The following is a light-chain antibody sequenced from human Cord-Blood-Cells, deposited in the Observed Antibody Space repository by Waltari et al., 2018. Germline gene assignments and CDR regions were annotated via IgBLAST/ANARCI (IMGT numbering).Light chain of an antibody. J-gene: IGLJ3*02. CDR3: SSYAGSNNWV. CDR1: SSDLGGSNY. V-gene: IGLV2-8*02. CDR2: EVS. Sequence: QSALTQPPSASRSPGQSVTISCPGTSSDLGGSNYVPWYQQRPGKAPNLMIYEVSKPPSGVPDRFSGSKSSNTASLTVFGLQAEDEADYYCSSYAGSNNWVFGGGTKLTVL.